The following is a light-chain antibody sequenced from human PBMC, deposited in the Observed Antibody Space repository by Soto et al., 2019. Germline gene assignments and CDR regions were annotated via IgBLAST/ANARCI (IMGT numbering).Light chain of an antibody. Sequence: DIVMTQSPATLSVSPGERATLSCRASQSVSTNLAWYQQKPGQAPRLLIYGASTRATGIPDRFSGSGSGTDFTLTISRLEPEDFAVYYCQQYGTSPGTFGQGTKVDIK. CDR1: QSVSTN. J-gene: IGKJ1*01. V-gene: IGKV3-20*01. CDR3: QQYGTSPGT. CDR2: GAS.